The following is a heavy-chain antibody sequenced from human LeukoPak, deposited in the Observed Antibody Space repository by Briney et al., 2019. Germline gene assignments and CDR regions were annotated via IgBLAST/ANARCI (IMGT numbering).Heavy chain of an antibody. CDR1: GYTFTGYY. J-gene: IGHJ3*02. CDR2: INPNSGGT. Sequence: ASVKVSCKASGYTFTGYYMHWVRQAPGQGLEWMGWINPNSGGTNYAQKFQGRVTMTRDTSISTAYMELSRLRSDDTAVYYCARVIAAAGDAFDIWGQGTMVTVSS. CDR3: ARVIAAAGDAFDI. D-gene: IGHD6-13*01. V-gene: IGHV1-2*02.